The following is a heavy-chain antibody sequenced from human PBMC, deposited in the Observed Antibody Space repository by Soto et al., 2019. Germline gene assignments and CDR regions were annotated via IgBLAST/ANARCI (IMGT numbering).Heavy chain of an antibody. J-gene: IGHJ5*02. Sequence: GWSLRLSCTVSGFAFRHNYLPLIRQAPGKGLEWLSYISTSGSPAYYADSVKGRFTISTDKAKKSLYLQMDSLRAEDTGVYYCATGGIYYEAWGEGTLVTVSS. CDR1: GFAFRHNY. D-gene: IGHD1-26*01. CDR2: ISTSGSPA. CDR3: ATGGIYYEA. V-gene: IGHV3-11*01.